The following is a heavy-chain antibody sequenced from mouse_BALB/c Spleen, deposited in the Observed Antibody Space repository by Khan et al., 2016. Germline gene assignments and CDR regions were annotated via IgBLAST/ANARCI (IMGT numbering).Heavy chain of an antibody. CDR2: INPHNDGI. CDR1: GYPFTNYI. CDR3: ARTSRYDWAVMAY. D-gene: IGHD2-14*01. Sequence: VQLKQSGPELVKPGASVKMSCKTSGYPFTNYILHWVKQKPGQGLEWIGYINPHNDGIKYNEKFKGKATLTSDKSSSTAYMDLSSLTSEDSAVYYCARTSRYDWAVMAYWCQGTSVTVSS. J-gene: IGHJ4*01. V-gene: IGHV1S136*01.